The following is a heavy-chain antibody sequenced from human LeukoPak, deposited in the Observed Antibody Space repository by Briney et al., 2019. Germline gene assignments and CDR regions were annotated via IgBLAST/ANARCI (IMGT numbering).Heavy chain of an antibody. Sequence: GGSLRLSCAASGFTFSDYYMSWIRQAPGKGLEWVAVIWYDGSNKYYADSVKGRFTISRDNSKNTLYLQMNSLSAEDTAVYYCARAWYYYGSGSYFDYWGQGTLVTVSS. CDR3: ARAWYYYGSGSYFDY. V-gene: IGHV3-33*08. CDR2: IWYDGSNK. CDR1: GFTFSDYY. J-gene: IGHJ4*02. D-gene: IGHD3-10*01.